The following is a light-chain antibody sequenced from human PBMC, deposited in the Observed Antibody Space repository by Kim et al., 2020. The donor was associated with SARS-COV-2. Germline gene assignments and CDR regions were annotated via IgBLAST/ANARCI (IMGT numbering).Light chain of an antibody. J-gene: IGLJ3*02. CDR2: NVN. CDR3: CSYAGSNWV. Sequence: QSALIQPPSVSGSPGQSVTISSIGTSIDVGNYDSVSCYHLHPGTVPKSMISNVNTRPSGVPDRFSASKSGNTASLTISGLQAEDEADYYCCSYAGSNWVFGGGTQLTVL. CDR1: SIDVGNYDS. V-gene: IGLV2-11*01.